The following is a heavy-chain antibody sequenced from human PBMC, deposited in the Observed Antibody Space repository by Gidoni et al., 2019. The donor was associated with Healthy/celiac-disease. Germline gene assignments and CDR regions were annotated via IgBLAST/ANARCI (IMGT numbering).Heavy chain of an antibody. D-gene: IGHD3-3*01. V-gene: IGHV4-39*01. J-gene: IGHJ6*01. CDR1: SCSISRSSSS. Sequence: QLQLQDSGPGLLKPSAPLSLTCPVSSCSISRSSSSCCWIRQPPGKGMEWIGSIYYSGSTYYNPSIKSRVTISVDTSKNQFSMKLSSVTDADTAVYYCARQVVQAAPYDFWRTAVDGMDVWGQGTKVTVSS. CDR3: ARQVVQAAPYDFWRTAVDGMDV. CDR2: IYYSGST.